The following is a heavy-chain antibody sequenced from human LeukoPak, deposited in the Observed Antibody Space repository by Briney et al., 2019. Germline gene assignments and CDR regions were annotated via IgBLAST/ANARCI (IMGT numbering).Heavy chain of an antibody. D-gene: IGHD4-17*01. CDR1: GFSFSSYA. CDR2: IWYDGSNQ. Sequence: GRSVRLSCASSGFSFSSYAMHWVRQAPGKGLEWVAVIWYDGSNQYYADSVRGRFTTSRHNHKNTLHLQMNSLRAEDTDAYYCVKSGPDFGDLPSEFYFDFWRQATLVTVSS. V-gene: IGHV3-33*06. CDR3: VKSGPDFGDLPSEFYFDF. J-gene: IGHJ4*02.